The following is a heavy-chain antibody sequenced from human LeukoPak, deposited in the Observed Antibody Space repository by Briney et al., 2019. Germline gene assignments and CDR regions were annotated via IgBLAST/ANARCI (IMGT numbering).Heavy chain of an antibody. CDR2: ISGSGGST. D-gene: IGHD2-15*01. CDR3: AKDSLGVVVAATFDY. Sequence: AGGSLRLSCAASGFTFSSYWMSWVRQAPGKGLEWVSAISGSGGSTYYADSVKGRFTISRDNSKNTLYLQMNSLRAEDTAVYYCAKDSLGVVVAATFDYWGQGTLVTVSS. CDR1: GFTFSSYW. V-gene: IGHV3-23*01. J-gene: IGHJ4*02.